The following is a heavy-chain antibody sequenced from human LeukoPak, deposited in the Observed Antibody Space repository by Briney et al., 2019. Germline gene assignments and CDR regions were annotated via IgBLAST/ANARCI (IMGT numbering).Heavy chain of an antibody. D-gene: IGHD4-17*01. V-gene: IGHV1-2*02. Sequence: ASVKVSCKASGYTFTGYYIHWVWQARGQGLEWKGWIYPNSGGTKYAQKFQGRVTMTRDTSISTAYVELSRLRSDDTAVYYCAREHMTRVTLDYWGQGTLVTVSS. J-gene: IGHJ4*02. CDR3: AREHMTRVTLDY. CDR2: IYPNSGGT. CDR1: GYTFTGYY.